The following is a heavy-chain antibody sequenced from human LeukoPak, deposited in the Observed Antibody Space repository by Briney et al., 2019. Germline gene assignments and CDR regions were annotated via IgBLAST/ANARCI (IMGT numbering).Heavy chain of an antibody. J-gene: IGHJ4*02. Sequence: SVKVSCKASGGTFSSYAISWVRQAPGQGLEWMGGIIPIFGTANYAQKFQGRVTITADKSTSTAYMELSSLRSEDTAVYYCARDGHDYGDYGVFAGSAGFDYWGQGTLVTVSS. CDR2: IIPIFGTA. CDR3: ARDGHDYGDYGVFAGSAGFDY. V-gene: IGHV1-69*06. D-gene: IGHD4-17*01. CDR1: GGTFSSYA.